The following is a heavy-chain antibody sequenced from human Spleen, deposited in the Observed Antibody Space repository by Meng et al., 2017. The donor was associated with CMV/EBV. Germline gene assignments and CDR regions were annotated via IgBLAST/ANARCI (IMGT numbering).Heavy chain of an antibody. V-gene: IGHV1-24*01. CDR2: FDPEDGET. CDR3: ATDRSITMVRGDTDWFDP. Sequence: QVQLVQAGAEVKKPGASVKVSCKVSGYTLTELSMPWVRQALGKGLEWMGGFDPEDGETIYAQKFQGRVTMTEDTSTDTAYMELSSLRSEDTAVYYCATDRSITMVRGDTDWFDPWGQGTLVTVSS. CDR1: GYTLTELS. J-gene: IGHJ5*02. D-gene: IGHD3-10*01.